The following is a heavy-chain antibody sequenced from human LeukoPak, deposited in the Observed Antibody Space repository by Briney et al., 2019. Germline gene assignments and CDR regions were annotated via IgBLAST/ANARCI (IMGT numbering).Heavy chain of an antibody. CDR1: GYTFTSYG. CDR2: ISAYNGNT. V-gene: IGHV1-18*01. Sequence: GASVKVSCKASGYTFTSYGISRVRQAPGQGLEWMGWISAYNGNTNYAQKLQGRVTMTTDISTSTAYMELRSLRSDDTAVYYCARGREQWLVSGGIDYWGQGTLVTVSS. D-gene: IGHD6-19*01. J-gene: IGHJ4*02. CDR3: ARGREQWLVSGGIDY.